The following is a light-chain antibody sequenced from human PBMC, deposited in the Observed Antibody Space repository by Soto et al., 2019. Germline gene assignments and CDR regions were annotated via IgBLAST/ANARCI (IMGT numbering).Light chain of an antibody. V-gene: IGLV2-23*02. Sequence: QSALTQPASVSGSPGQSITISCTGTSSDVGSDNLVSWYQQHPGKAPKLMIYEVSKRPSGVSNRSSGSKSGNTASLTISGVQAEDEADYYCCSSAGSSTLVFGGGTKVTVL. CDR2: EVS. CDR1: SSDVGSDNL. J-gene: IGLJ2*01. CDR3: CSSAGSSTLV.